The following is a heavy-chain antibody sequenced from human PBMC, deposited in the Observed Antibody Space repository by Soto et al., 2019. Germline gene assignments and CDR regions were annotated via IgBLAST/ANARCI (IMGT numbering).Heavy chain of an antibody. Sequence: QVQLVQSGAEVKKPGASVKVSCKASGYTFTSYYMHWVRQAPGQGLEWMGIINPSGGSTSYAQKFQGRVTMTRDTSTSTVYMELSSLRSEDTAVYYCARDAEGSNPGGGWFDPWGQGTLVTVSS. CDR2: INPSGGST. J-gene: IGHJ5*02. V-gene: IGHV1-46*01. D-gene: IGHD6-13*01. CDR3: ARDAEGSNPGGGWFDP. CDR1: GYTFTSYY.